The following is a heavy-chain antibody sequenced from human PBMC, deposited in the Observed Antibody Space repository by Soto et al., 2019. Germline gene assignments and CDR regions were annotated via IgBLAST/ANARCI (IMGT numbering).Heavy chain of an antibody. CDR2: VSTDDGNT. Sequence: QVQLVQSGGEETEPGASVKVSCKASGYRFSSYGINCVRQAPGKWLEWMGWVSTDDGNTRYAQKFQGRITMTTDTPTNSFYLELRSLTSDDTAVYYCARDEEDANLMIVVPPVDYWGQGNLASVAS. V-gene: IGHV1-18*01. CDR1: GYRFSSYG. D-gene: IGHD2-21*01. CDR3: ARDEEDANLMIVVPPVDY. J-gene: IGHJ4*02.